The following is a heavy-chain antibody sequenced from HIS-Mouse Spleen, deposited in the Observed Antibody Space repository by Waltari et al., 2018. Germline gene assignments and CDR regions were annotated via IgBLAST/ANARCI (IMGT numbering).Heavy chain of an antibody. V-gene: IGHV1-8*01. CDR2: MNPNSGNT. CDR1: GDTFTSYG. J-gene: IGHJ4*02. D-gene: IGHD4-4*01. CDR3: ARGHDYSNYFDY. Sequence: QVQLVQSGAEVKKPGASVKVSCKASGDTFTSYGFNWVRQATGQGLEWMGWMNPNSGNTGYAQKFQGRVTMTRNTSISTAYMELSSLRSEDTAVYYCARGHDYSNYFDYWGQGTLVTVSS.